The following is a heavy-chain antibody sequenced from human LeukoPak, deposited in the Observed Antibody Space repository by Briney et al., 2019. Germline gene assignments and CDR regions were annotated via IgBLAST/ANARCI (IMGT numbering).Heavy chain of an antibody. J-gene: IGHJ6*03. D-gene: IGHD6-13*01. CDR1: GFTFSSYA. CDR2: ISYDGSNK. CDR3: APDSSSWYYVYYYYYMDV. V-gene: IGHV3-30*04. Sequence: GGSLRLSSAASGFTFSSYAMHWVRQAPGKGLEWVAVISYDGSNKYYADSVEGRFTISRDNSKNTLYLQMNSLRAEDTAVYYCAPDSSSWYYVYYYYYMDVWGKGTTVTVSS.